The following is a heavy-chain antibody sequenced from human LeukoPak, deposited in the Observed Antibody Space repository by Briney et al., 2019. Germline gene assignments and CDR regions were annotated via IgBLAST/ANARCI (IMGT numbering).Heavy chain of an antibody. CDR2: ISSSGSAM. D-gene: IGHD1-7*01. CDR3: ARIPSRGNFFDP. CDR1: GFAFSTYE. Sequence: GGSLRLSCAASGFAFSTYEMNWVRQAPEKGLEGRSYISSSGSAMYYADSVKGRFTISRDNTKNSLYLQMNSLRAEDTAVYYCARIPSRGNFFDPWGQGTLVTVSS. J-gene: IGHJ5*02. V-gene: IGHV3-48*03.